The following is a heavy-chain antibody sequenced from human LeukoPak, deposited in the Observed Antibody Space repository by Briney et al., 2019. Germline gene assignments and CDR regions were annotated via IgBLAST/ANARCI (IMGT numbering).Heavy chain of an antibody. CDR3: ARKRTDDILTGYYFVY. J-gene: IGHJ4*02. V-gene: IGHV1-69*13. CDR2: IIPIFGTA. D-gene: IGHD3-9*01. CDR1: GGTFSSYA. Sequence: ASVKVSCKASGGTFSSYAISWVRQAPGQGLEWMGGIIPIFGTANYAQKFQGRVTITADESTSTAYMELSSLRSEDTAVYYCARKRTDDILTGYYFVYWGQGTLVTVSS.